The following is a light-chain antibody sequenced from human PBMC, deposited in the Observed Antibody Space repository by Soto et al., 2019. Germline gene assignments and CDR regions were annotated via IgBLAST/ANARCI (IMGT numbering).Light chain of an antibody. V-gene: IGKV3-11*01. Sequence: EIVLTQSPATLSLSPGERATLSCRASQSISFYLTWYQHKPGQAPRLLIYDASNRATGIPARFSGSGYGTDFTLTISSLEPGDFAVYYCQQRSNWPTFGQGTRLEIK. CDR2: DAS. CDR3: QQRSNWPT. J-gene: IGKJ5*01. CDR1: QSISFY.